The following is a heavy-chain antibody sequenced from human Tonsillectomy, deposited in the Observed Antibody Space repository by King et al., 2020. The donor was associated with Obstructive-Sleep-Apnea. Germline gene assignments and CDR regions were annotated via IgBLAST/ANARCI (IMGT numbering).Heavy chain of an antibody. Sequence: VQLVESGGGVVQPGKSLRLSCAASGFTFSSYAMHWVRQAPGKGLEWVAFISNDGSNKYYADSVKGRFTVSRDSSKNTLFLQMNSLRAEDTAVYYCARSDSSGYYFDYYYYYFTMDVWGQGTTVTVSS. J-gene: IGHJ6*02. D-gene: IGHD3-22*01. CDR1: GFTFSSYA. CDR3: ARSDSSGYYFDYYYYYFTMDV. CDR2: ISNDGSNK. V-gene: IGHV3-30*04.